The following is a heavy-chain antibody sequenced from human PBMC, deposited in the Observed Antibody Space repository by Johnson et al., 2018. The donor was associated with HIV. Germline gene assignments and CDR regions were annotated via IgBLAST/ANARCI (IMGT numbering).Heavy chain of an antibody. D-gene: IGHD3-22*01. V-gene: IGHV3-53*01. CDR2: IYSGCRT. Sequence: VQLVEPVGGLLQPRGSLRLSCASSAFTVICIYMSCVRQAPGKGLEWVSVIYSGCRTYYADSGKGRFTISRDNSKNTMYLQMNSLKTEDTAVYYCTTYPNYYDNAFDIWGQGTMVTVSS. CDR1: AFTVICIY. CDR3: TTYPNYYDNAFDI. J-gene: IGHJ3*02.